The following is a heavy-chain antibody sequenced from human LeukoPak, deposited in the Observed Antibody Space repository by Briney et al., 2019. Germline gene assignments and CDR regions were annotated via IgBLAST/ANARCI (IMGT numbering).Heavy chain of an antibody. CDR3: ARPPEVGATPSDAFDI. Sequence: SETLSLTCTVSGGSISSYYWGWIRQPPGKGLEWIGSIYYSGSTYYNPSLKSRVTISVDTSKNQFSLKLSSVTAADTAVYYCARPPEVGATPSDAFDIWGQGTMVTVSS. CDR2: IYYSGST. CDR1: GGSISSYY. D-gene: IGHD1-26*01. J-gene: IGHJ3*02. V-gene: IGHV4-39*01.